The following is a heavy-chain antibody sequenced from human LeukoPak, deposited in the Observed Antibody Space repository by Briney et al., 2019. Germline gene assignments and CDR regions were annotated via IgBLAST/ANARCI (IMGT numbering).Heavy chain of an antibody. V-gene: IGHV1-2*06. CDR1: GYTFTGYY. CDR2: INPNSGGT. Sequence: ASVKVSCKASGYTFTGYYTHWVRQAPGQGLEWMGRINPNSGGTNYAQKFQGRVTMTRDTSISTAYMELSRLRSDDTAVYYCARAHPYTYNWNWGDYWGQGTLVTVSS. J-gene: IGHJ4*02. CDR3: ARAHPYTYNWNWGDY. D-gene: IGHD1-7*01.